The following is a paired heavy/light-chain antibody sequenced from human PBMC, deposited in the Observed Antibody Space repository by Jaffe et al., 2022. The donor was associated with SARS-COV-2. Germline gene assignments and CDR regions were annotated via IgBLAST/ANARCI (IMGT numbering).Heavy chain of an antibody. D-gene: IGHD2-15*01. CDR2: IIPVSDIA. CDR1: GGTFNNYI. CDR3: ARGTWSQFYYYGLDV. J-gene: IGHJ6*02. Sequence: QVQLVQSGAEVKKPGSSVKVSCKASGGTFNNYIFNWVRQAPGQGLQWMGRIIPVSDIANYAQKFQGRVTITADKSTSTAYMELSSLRSEDTAVYYCARGTWSQFYYYGLDVWGQGTTVTVSS. V-gene: IGHV1-69*02.
Light chain of an antibody. CDR3: GTWDSGLSAGV. CDR1: SSNIGNNY. V-gene: IGLV1-51*02. CDR2: ENY. Sequence: QSVLTQPPSVSAAPGQKVTISCSGSSSNIGNNYVSWYQKLPGTAPKLLIHENYERPSGIPDRFSGSKSGTSATLGITGLQAGDEADYYCGTWDSGLSAGVFGGGTKLTVL. J-gene: IGLJ2*01.